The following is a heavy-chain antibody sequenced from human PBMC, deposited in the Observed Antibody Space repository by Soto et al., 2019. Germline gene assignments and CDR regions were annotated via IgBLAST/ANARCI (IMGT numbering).Heavy chain of an antibody. CDR1: GGSISSYY. J-gene: IGHJ5*02. V-gene: IGHV4-59*01. CDR2: IYYSGST. Sequence: PSETLSLTCTVSGGSISSYYWSWIRQPPGKGLEWIRYIYYSGSTNYNPSLKSRVTISVDTSKNQFSLKLSSVTAADTAVYYCARGYCSGGSCYTPISYWFDPWGQGTLVTVSS. D-gene: IGHD2-15*01. CDR3: ARGYCSGGSCYTPISYWFDP.